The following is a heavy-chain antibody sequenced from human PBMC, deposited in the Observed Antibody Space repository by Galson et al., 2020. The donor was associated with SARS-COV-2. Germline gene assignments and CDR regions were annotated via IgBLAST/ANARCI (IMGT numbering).Heavy chain of an antibody. J-gene: IGHJ4*02. V-gene: IGHV3-74*01. Sequence: GGSLRLSCAASEFHFNSYWMHWVRQAPGKGQVWVSRNYSEGSSTSYADSVKGRFTNSGDNAKNTLYLQMNSLSGEDTAVYYCARGDMGNDYFDYWGQGTLVTVSS. CDR2: NYSEGSST. D-gene: IGHD7-27*01. CDR3: ARGDMGNDYFDY. CDR1: EFHFNSYW.